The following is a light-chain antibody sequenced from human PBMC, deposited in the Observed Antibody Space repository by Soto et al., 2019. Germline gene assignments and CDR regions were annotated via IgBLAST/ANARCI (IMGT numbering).Light chain of an antibody. V-gene: IGKV3-20*01. CDR3: QQYGSSSTWT. CDR2: AAS. J-gene: IGKJ1*01. Sequence: EIVLTQSPGTLSLSPGERATLSCRASQSVSSAYLAWYQHKPGQPPTLLIYAASSRVTGIPDRFSGSGSGTDFTLTISRLEPEDFAVYYCQQYGSSSTWTFGQGTKGESK. CDR1: QSVSSAY.